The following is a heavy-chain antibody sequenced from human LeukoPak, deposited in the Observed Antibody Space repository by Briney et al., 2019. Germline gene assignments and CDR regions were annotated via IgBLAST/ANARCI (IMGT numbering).Heavy chain of an antibody. CDR1: GYTFTGYS. V-gene: IGHV1-2*02. D-gene: IGHD6-6*01. CDR2: IKPPSGGT. Sequence: ASVKVSCKASGYTFTGYSMHWVRQAPGQGLEWMGWIKPPSGGTNYAQKFQGRVTMTRDTSISTAYMELSRLRSDDTAVYYCAKPSHLRYFDYWGQGTLVTVSS. J-gene: IGHJ4*02. CDR3: AKPSHLRYFDY.